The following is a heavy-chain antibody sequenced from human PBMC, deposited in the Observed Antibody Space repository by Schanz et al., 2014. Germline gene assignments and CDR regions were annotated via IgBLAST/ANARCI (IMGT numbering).Heavy chain of an antibody. CDR1: GGTFSSYT. CDR2: IMPLRGIG. Sequence: QVQLVQSEAEVKKPGSSVKVSCKASGGTFSSYTISWVRQAPGQGLEWMGRIMPLRGIGNNAWKFQDRLTITADKSMNITYMELSSLGTEDTAVYYCTRLRRADPNGFDVWGQGTTVTDS. V-gene: IGHV1-69*02. J-gene: IGHJ6*02. CDR3: TRLRRADPNGFDV. D-gene: IGHD6-19*01.